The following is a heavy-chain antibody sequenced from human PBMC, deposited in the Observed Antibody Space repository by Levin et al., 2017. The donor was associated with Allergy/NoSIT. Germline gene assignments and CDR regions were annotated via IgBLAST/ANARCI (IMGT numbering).Heavy chain of an antibody. CDR3: ARGGAARYFDY. Sequence: GESLKISCAASGFTFSSYSMNWVRQAPGKGLEWVSYISSSSSTIYYADSVKGRFTISRDNAKNSLYLQMNSLRAEDTAVYYCARGGAARYFDYWGQGTLVTVSS. D-gene: IGHD6-25*01. J-gene: IGHJ4*02. CDR2: ISSSSSTI. CDR1: GFTFSSYS. V-gene: IGHV3-48*01.